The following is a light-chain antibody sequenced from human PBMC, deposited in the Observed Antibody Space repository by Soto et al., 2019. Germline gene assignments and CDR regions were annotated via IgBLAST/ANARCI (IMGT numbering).Light chain of an antibody. CDR3: SSYAGSNNFV. Sequence: VLTQPPSASGSPGQSVTISCTGTSSDVGGYNYVSWYQQHPGKAPKLMIYEVSKRPSGVPDRFSGSKSGNTASLTVSGLQAEDEADYYCSSYAGSNNFVFGTGTKVTVL. J-gene: IGLJ1*01. CDR1: SSDVGGYNY. V-gene: IGLV2-8*01. CDR2: EVS.